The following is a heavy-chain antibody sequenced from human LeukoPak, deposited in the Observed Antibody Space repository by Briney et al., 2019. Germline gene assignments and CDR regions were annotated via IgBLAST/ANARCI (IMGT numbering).Heavy chain of an antibody. D-gene: IGHD6-13*01. CDR1: GFTFSSSA. J-gene: IGHJ3*01. Sequence: PGGSLRLSCAASGFTFSSSAMSWVRQVPGKGLEWVSAISTSGDRTYYADSVKGRFTISRDSSKNTLYMQMNSLRAEDTAVYYCAKDYLGSSYAFDVWGQGTMVTVSS. V-gene: IGHV3-23*01. CDR2: ISTSGDRT. CDR3: AKDYLGSSYAFDV.